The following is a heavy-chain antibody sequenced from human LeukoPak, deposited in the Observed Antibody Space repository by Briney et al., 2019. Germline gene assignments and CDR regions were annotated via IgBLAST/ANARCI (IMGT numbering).Heavy chain of an antibody. Sequence: SETLSLTCTVSGGSISSYYWSWIRQPPGKGLEWIGYIYYSGSTNYNPSLKSRVTISVDTSKNQFSLKLSSVTAADTAVYYCARDVVAAPGTWDYWGQGTLVTVSS. CDR1: GGSISSYY. J-gene: IGHJ4*02. CDR2: IYYSGST. D-gene: IGHD6-13*01. V-gene: IGHV4-59*12. CDR3: ARDVVAAPGTWDY.